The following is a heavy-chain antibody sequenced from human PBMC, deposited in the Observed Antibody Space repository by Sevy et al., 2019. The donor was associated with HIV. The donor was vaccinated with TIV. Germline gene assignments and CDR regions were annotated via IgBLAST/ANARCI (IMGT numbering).Heavy chain of an antibody. J-gene: IGHJ1*01. CDR1: GFTFSNYE. D-gene: IGHD1-26*01. Sequence: GGSLRLSCAASGFTFSNYEMNWVRQAPWKGLEWVSYISSSDSTIYYADSVRGRFIISRDNAKNSLYLQMNSLRAEDTAVYYCARDRVGATGLGYFQHWGQGTLVTVSS. CDR2: ISSSDSTI. V-gene: IGHV3-48*03. CDR3: ARDRVGATGLGYFQH.